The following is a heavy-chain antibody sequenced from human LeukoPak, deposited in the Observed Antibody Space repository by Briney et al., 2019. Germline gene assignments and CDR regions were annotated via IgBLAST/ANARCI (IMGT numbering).Heavy chain of an antibody. D-gene: IGHD4-23*01. V-gene: IGHV4-31*03. J-gene: IGHJ3*02. Sequence: SETLSLTCTVSGGSISSGGYYWSWIRQHPGKGLEWIGYIYYSGSTYYNPSLKSRVTISVDTSKNQFSLKLSSVTAADTAVYYCARDPGTTVVSPGAFDIWGQGTMVTVSS. CDR2: IYYSGST. CDR3: ARDPGTTVVSPGAFDI. CDR1: GGSISSGGYY.